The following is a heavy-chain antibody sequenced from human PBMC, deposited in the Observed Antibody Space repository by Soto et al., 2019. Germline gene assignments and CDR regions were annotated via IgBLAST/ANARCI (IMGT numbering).Heavy chain of an antibody. CDR2: IKTDGSST. V-gene: IGHV3-74*01. CDR3: AKREGNTFGLFH. J-gene: IGHJ4*02. CDR1: GFTFSAYW. D-gene: IGHD5-18*01. Sequence: EVQLVESGGGLVQPGGSLRLSCAASGFTFSAYWIHWVRQAPEKGLXXXSRIKTDGSSTDYADSVKGRFTISRDNAKNILYLQMDSLRVEDTAVYYCAKREGNTFGLFHWGQGTLVTVSS.